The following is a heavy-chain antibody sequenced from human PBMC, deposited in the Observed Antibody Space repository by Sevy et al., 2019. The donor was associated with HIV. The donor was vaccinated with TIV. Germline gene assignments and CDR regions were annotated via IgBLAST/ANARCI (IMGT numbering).Heavy chain of an antibody. J-gene: IGHJ4*02. D-gene: IGHD3-22*01. CDR2: ISSGSSYV. Sequence: GGSLRLSCAASGFTFSYYNMNWVRQAPGKGLEWVSSISSGSSYVYHADSVKGRFTISRDNAKNSLYLQMNSLRTEDTTVYYCASPLHYYDSPSAYWGQGTQVTVSS. CDR1: GFTFSYYN. CDR3: ASPLHYYDSPSAY. V-gene: IGHV3-21*01.